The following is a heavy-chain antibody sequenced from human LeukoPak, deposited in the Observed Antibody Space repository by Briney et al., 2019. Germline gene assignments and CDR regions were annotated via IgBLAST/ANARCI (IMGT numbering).Heavy chain of an antibody. J-gene: IGHJ6*02. CDR1: GFIFSSYA. CDR3: ARDAVLFSSYYYGMDV. D-gene: IGHD2-21*01. CDR2: ISYDGSNK. V-gene: IGHV3-30*04. Sequence: GGSLRLSCAASGFIFSSYAMHWVRQAPGKGLEWVAVISYDGSNKYYADSVKGRFTISRDNSKNTLYLQMNSLRAEDTAVYYCARDAVLFSSYYYGMDVWGQGTTVTVSS.